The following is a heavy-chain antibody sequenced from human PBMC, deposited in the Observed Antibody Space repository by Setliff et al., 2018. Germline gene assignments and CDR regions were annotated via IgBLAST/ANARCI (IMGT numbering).Heavy chain of an antibody. D-gene: IGHD3-22*01. Sequence: ASVKVSCKASGYTFTTHGLHWVRQAPGQGLEWMGWFNVGHGYTKYSQKFQGRVTMTSDTSASTAYMELNSLRSEDTALYYCASGGGVNDDNSGFYRSFDSWGQGPLVTVSS. CDR1: GYTFTTHG. CDR2: FNVGHGYT. V-gene: IGHV1-3*01. J-gene: IGHJ4*02. CDR3: ASGGGVNDDNSGFYRSFDS.